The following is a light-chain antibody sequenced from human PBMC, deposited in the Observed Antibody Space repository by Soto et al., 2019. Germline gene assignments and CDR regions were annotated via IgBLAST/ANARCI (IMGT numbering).Light chain of an antibody. CDR3: DSYTSTTTLVV. CDR2: GVN. Sequence: QSALTQPASVSGSPGQSITISCSGTSSDIGRYNYVSWYQQHPGNAPRLVISGVNKRPSGISNRFSGSKSGNTASLTISGLQADDEAIYYCDSYTSTTTLVVFGGGTKVTVL. V-gene: IGLV2-14*01. CDR1: SSDIGRYNY. J-gene: IGLJ2*01.